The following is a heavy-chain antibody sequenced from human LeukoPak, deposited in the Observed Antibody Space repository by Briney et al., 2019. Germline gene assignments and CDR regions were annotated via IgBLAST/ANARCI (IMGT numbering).Heavy chain of an antibody. D-gene: IGHD2/OR15-2a*01. CDR3: ATWAFYHNLDV. J-gene: IGHJ6*02. CDR1: GFTIGPYA. Sequence: GGALRLSCAASGFTIGPYAMYWVRHGPGRGLEWVSVIKADGSGTFYADSVRGRFTTSRDNSKNSLYLQMNSLTSEDTALYYCATWAFYHNLDVWGQGTAVIVSS. V-gene: IGHV3-43*02. CDR2: IKADGSGT.